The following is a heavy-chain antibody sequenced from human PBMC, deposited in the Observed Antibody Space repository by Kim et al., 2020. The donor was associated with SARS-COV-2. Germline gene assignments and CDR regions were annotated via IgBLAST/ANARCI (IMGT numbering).Heavy chain of an antibody. CDR1: GFTFSSYG. D-gene: IGHD1-26*01. CDR2: ISYDGSNK. Sequence: GGSLRLSCAASGFTFSSYGMHWVRQAPGKGLEWVAVISYDGSNKYYADSVKGRFTISRDNSKNTLYLQMNSLRAEDTAVYYCAKDVEWELTREEYFQHLG. V-gene: IGHV3-30*18. CDR3: AKDVEWELTREEYFQH. J-gene: IGHJ1*01.